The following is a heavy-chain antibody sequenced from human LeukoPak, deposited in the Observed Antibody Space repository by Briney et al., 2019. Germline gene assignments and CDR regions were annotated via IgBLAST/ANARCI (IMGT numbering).Heavy chain of an antibody. CDR1: GGSIRSNNY. Sequence: PSETLSLTCTVFGGSIRSNNYWGWIRQPPGMGLEWIGTIYYSGNTYYNPSLKSRVTISIDTSQNQFSLRLSSVTAADTAVYYCARHEEEDGYNAKPVDYWGQGTLVTVSS. CDR3: ARHEEEDGYNAKPVDY. CDR2: IYYSGNT. J-gene: IGHJ4*02. D-gene: IGHD5-24*01. V-gene: IGHV4-39*01.